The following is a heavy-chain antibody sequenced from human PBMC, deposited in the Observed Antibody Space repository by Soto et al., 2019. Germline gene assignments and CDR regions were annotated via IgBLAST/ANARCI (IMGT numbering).Heavy chain of an antibody. CDR1: GGSINSGDYY. Sequence: SETLSLTCTVSGGSINSGDYYWTWVRQPPGKGLEWFGYIYYDGNSQHNPSLKSRVTMSIDTSQNQFSLNLSSVTGADTAVYDCVRDRIWLPRGPSNCLGLWDQGTRVTVSS. D-gene: IGHD5-12*01. CDR2: IYYDGNS. CDR3: VRDRIWLPRGPSNCLGL. J-gene: IGHJ4*02. V-gene: IGHV4-30-4*01.